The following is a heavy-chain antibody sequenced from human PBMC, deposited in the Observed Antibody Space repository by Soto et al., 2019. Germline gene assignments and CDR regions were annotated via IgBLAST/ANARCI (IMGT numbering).Heavy chain of an antibody. CDR2: IGTAGDT. J-gene: IGHJ6*03. CDR3: ARGRSSRLDYYYYMDV. V-gene: IGHV3-13*01. CDR1: GFTFSSYD. D-gene: IGHD6-13*01. Sequence: LSLPCAASGFTFSSYDMHWVRQATGKGLEWVSAIGTAGDTYYPGSVKGRFTISRENAKNSLYLQMNSLRAGDTAVYYCARGRSSRLDYYYYMDVWGKGTTVTVSS.